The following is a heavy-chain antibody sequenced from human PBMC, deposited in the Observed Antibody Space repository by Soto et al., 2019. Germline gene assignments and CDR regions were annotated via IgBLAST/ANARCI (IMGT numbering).Heavy chain of an antibody. Sequence: PSETLSLTCTVSGGSISSYYWSWIRQPPGKGLEWIGYIYYSGSTNYNPSLKSRVTISVDTSKNQFSLKLSSVTAADTAVYYCARGPYYDFWSGYGNYYGMDVWGQGTTVTVSS. V-gene: IGHV4-59*01. CDR1: GGSISSYY. D-gene: IGHD3-3*01. CDR3: ARGPYYDFWSGYGNYYGMDV. J-gene: IGHJ6*02. CDR2: IYYSGST.